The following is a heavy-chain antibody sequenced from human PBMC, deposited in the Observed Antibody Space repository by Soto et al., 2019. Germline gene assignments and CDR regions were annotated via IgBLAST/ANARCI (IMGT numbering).Heavy chain of an antibody. V-gene: IGHV4-61*01. J-gene: IGHJ4*02. Sequence: QVQLQESGPGLVKPSETLSLTCTVSGGSVSSGSYYWSWIRQPPGKGLECIGYIYYSGSTNYNPSRKGRVTISVDTSKNQFSLKLSSVTAADTAVYYCARVSSSWGLVNYFDYWGQGTLVTVSS. D-gene: IGHD6-13*01. CDR2: IYYSGST. CDR1: GGSVSSGSYY. CDR3: ARVSSSWGLVNYFDY.